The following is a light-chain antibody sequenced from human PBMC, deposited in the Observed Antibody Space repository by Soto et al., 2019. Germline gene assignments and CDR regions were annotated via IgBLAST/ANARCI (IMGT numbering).Light chain of an antibody. J-gene: IGKJ2*01. V-gene: IGKV3-20*01. Sequence: EIVLTQSPGTLSLSPGERATLSCRASQIFSSRYLAWYQQKPGQAPRLLIYGASIRATGIPDRFSDSGSGSDFTLTISRLEPEDFAVYYCQQYGSSPPYTFGQGTKVDIK. CDR2: GAS. CDR3: QQYGSSPPYT. CDR1: QIFSSRY.